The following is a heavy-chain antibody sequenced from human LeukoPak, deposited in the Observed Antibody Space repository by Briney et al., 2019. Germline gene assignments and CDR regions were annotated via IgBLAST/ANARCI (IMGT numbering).Heavy chain of an antibody. J-gene: IGHJ4*02. CDR1: GGSLSGYY. Sequence: SETLSLTCTVSGGSLSGYYWSWVRQPPGKGLEWIGYIYSRGLTRGSTNYNPSLKSRVTISVDTSKNQFSLKLSSVTAADTAVYYCAGDQEYSGGYYRYFDFWGQGALVTVSS. V-gene: IGHV4-59*01. CDR3: AGDQEYSGGYYRYFDF. D-gene: IGHD1-26*01. CDR2: IYSRGLTRGST.